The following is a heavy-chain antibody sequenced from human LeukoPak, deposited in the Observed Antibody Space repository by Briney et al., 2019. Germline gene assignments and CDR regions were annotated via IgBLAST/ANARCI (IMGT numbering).Heavy chain of an antibody. CDR3: ARDSLPDYGGAVFGWIDP. D-gene: IGHD4-23*01. CDR2: VYYTGST. Sequence: SETLSLTCTVSGGSISSYYWSWVRQPPGKGLEWIGFVYYTGSTNYSPSLKSRVTISVDTSKNQFSLNLSSVTAADTAVYYCARDSLPDYGGAVFGWIDPWGQGTLVTVSS. J-gene: IGHJ5*02. CDR1: GGSISSYY. V-gene: IGHV4-59*12.